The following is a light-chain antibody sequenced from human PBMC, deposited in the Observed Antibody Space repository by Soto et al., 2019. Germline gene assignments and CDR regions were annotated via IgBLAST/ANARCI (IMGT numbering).Light chain of an antibody. CDR2: GAS. Sequence: EMVMTQSPATLSVSPGERATLSCRASQNLSRNLAWYQQQPGQDPRLLIYGASTRATGIPARFSGSGSGTDVTLTISSLQSEDFAVYYCQQYDNWPHTFGQGTKLEIK. J-gene: IGKJ2*01. CDR3: QQYDNWPHT. V-gene: IGKV3-15*01. CDR1: QNLSRN.